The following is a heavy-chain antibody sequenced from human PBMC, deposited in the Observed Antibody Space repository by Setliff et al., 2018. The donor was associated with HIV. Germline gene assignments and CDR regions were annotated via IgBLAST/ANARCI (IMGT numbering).Heavy chain of an antibody. V-gene: IGHV3-33*06. Sequence: PGESLKISCTASGFTFSSYGMNWVRQAPGKGLEWVAVIWYDGSDEYYADSVKGRFTISRDDSKNTVYLQMNSLRAEDTAVYYCAKDYWSYSSSCHWFDSWGQGTQVTVSS. CDR3: AKDYWSYSSSCHWFDS. CDR2: IWYDGSDE. CDR1: GFTFSSYG. D-gene: IGHD6-13*01. J-gene: IGHJ5*01.